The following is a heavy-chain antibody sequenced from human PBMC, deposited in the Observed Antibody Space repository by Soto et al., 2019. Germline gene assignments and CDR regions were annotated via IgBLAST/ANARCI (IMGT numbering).Heavy chain of an antibody. Sequence: PVGSLRLSCAASGFTFSSYAMSWVRQAPGKGLEWVSAISGSGGSTYYADSVKGRFTISRDNSKNTLYLQMNSLRAEDTAVYYCAKVVSRYGILTGYPDYWGQGTLVTVS. V-gene: IGHV3-23*01. D-gene: IGHD3-9*01. CDR2: ISGSGGST. J-gene: IGHJ4*02. CDR3: AKVVSRYGILTGYPDY. CDR1: GFTFSSYA.